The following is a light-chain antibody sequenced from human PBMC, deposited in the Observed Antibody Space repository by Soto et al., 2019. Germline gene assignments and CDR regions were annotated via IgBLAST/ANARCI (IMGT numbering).Light chain of an antibody. CDR1: QSVLYSSNNKNY. CDR3: QQYYSTPQT. J-gene: IGKJ1*01. V-gene: IGKV4-1*01. Sequence: DIVMTQSPDSLAVSLGERATINCKSSQSVLYSSNNKNYLAWYQQKPGQPPRLLISWASTRESGVPDRFSGSGSGTDFPLTICTLQAEDVAVYYCQQYYSTPQTFGQGTKVEIK. CDR2: WAS.